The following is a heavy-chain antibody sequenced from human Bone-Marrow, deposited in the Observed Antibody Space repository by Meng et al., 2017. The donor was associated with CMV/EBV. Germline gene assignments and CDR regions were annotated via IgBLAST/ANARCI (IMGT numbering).Heavy chain of an antibody. J-gene: IGHJ4*02. CDR2: ISYDGSNK. D-gene: IGHD2-2*01. V-gene: IGHV3-30-3*01. CDR1: GFTFSSYA. CDR3: ARDGSTQYQLLPLDY. Sequence: GESLKISCAASGFTFSSYAMHWVRQAPGKGLEWVAVISYDGSNKYYADSVKGRFTISRDNSKNTLYLQMNSLRAEDTAVYYCARDGSTQYQLLPLDYCGEGTLVTASS.